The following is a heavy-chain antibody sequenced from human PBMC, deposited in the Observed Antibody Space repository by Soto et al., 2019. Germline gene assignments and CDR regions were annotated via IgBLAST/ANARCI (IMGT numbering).Heavy chain of an antibody. CDR2: IIGGDGDK. J-gene: IGHJ5*01. Sequence: EHGGQLVQPGESLRLSCAASGFTFRTFTMNWVRQAPGKGLEWVSGIIGGDGDKFYSDSVKGRFTISRDNSKDMLFLQMSSLRVDDTAVYYCAKDRDPDGIWTSDSWGQGTLVTVSS. CDR3: AKDRDPDGIWTSDS. D-gene: IGHD3-9*01. V-gene: IGHV3-23*01. CDR1: GFTFRTFT.